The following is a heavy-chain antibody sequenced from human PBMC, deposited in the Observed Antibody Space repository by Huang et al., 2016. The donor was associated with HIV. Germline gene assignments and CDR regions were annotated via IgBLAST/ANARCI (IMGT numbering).Heavy chain of an antibody. V-gene: IGHV4-39*01. J-gene: IGHJ3*02. CDR3: ARQLRVVVIGPGLDAFDI. D-gene: IGHD3-22*01. CDR2: IYYTGTT. CDR1: GGSISSSTYS. Sequence: QLQLQESGPGLVKPSETLSLTCTVSGGSISSSTYSWGWIRQPPEKGREWIGSIYYTGTTYYNPSFKRRVTISVDTSKNQFSLRLSSVTAADSAVYYCARQLRVVVIGPGLDAFDIWGQGTMVTVSS.